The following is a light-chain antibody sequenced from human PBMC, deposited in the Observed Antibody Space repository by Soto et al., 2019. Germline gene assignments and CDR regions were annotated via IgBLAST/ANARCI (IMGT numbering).Light chain of an antibody. Sequence: QSALTQPASVSGSHGQSITVSCTGTSSDVGGSKYVSWYQQHPGKAPKVMIYDVTNRPSGISVRFSGSKSGNTASLTISGLQAEDEADYYCSSHTSSGTWVFGGGTKLTVL. CDR2: DVT. CDR3: SSHTSSGTWV. V-gene: IGLV2-14*03. CDR1: SSDVGGSKY. J-gene: IGLJ3*02.